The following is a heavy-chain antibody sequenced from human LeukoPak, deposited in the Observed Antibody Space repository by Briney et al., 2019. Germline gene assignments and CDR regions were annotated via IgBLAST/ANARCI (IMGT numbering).Heavy chain of an antibody. J-gene: IGHJ6*03. V-gene: IGHV3-21*01. CDR2: ISSSSSYI. D-gene: IGHD6-13*01. CDR3: ASLRRRAAAGKVMDV. Sequence: GGSLRLSCAASGFTFSSYSMNWVRQAPGKGLEWVSSISSSSSYIYYADSVKGRFTISRDNAKTSLYLQMNSLRAEDTAVYYCASLRRRAAAGKVMDVWGKGTTVTVSS. CDR1: GFTFSSYS.